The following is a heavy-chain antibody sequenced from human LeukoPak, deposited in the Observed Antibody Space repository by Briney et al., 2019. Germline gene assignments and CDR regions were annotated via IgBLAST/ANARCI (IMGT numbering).Heavy chain of an antibody. Sequence: SETLSLTCTVSGGTISSYYWSWIRQPPGKGLEWIGYVHYSGSTNYNPSLKSRVTISVDKSKYQFSLNLSSVTAADTAVYYCAREPNLVDFDTWGQGTMVTVSS. D-gene: IGHD6-6*01. V-gene: IGHV4-59*01. CDR1: GGTISSYY. J-gene: IGHJ3*02. CDR2: VHYSGST. CDR3: AREPNLVDFDT.